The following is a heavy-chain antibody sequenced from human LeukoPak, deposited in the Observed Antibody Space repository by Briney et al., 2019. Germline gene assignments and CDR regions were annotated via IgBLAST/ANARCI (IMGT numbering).Heavy chain of an antibody. CDR1: GFTFSSYA. CDR2: ISGSGGST. Sequence: GGSLRLSCAASGFTFSSYAMSWVRQAPGKGLEWVSAISGSGGSTYYADSVKGRFTISRDNSKNTVYLQMNSLRAEDTAVYYCANKLRYFDWFDAFDIWGQGTMVTVSS. CDR3: ANKLRYFDWFDAFDI. D-gene: IGHD3-9*01. V-gene: IGHV3-23*01. J-gene: IGHJ3*02.